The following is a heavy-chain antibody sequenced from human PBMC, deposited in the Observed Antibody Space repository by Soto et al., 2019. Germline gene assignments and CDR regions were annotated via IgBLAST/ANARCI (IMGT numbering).Heavy chain of an antibody. CDR1: GFTFTTYC. J-gene: IGHJ4*02. CDR2: ISYDGSDK. CDR3: ARDYYKYYDSSGYYRSPAY. D-gene: IGHD3-22*01. Sequence: GGSLRLSCVASGFTFTTYCGHWVRQAPGKGLEYLALISYDGSDKDYADSVKGRFTISRDNSRNTLFLQMNSLRAEDTAVYYCARDYYKYYDSSGYYRSPAYWGQGTLVTVSS. V-gene: IGHV3-30-3*01.